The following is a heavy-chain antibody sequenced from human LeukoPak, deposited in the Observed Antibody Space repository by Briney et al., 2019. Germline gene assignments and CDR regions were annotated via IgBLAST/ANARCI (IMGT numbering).Heavy chain of an antibody. J-gene: IGHJ4*02. Sequence: GESLKISFTGSGFSFTTNWIAWVRPMPGKGLEWMGIIYPDDSDTTYSPSFQGQVTISADKSTNTAHLQWSSLKASDTAMYYCARTYTTSSTLDYWGQGTLVTVSS. CDR2: IYPDDSDT. CDR1: GFSFTTNW. V-gene: IGHV5-51*01. D-gene: IGHD6-6*01. CDR3: ARTYTTSSTLDY.